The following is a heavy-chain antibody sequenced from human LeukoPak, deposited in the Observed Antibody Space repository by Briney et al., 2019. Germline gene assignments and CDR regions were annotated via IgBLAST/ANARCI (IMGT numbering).Heavy chain of an antibody. V-gene: IGHV3-30*02. J-gene: IGHJ4*02. CDR1: GFTFSSYG. CDR3: AKEAVAGYYFDY. CDR2: MRYDGSNK. Sequence: PGGSLRLSCAASGFTFSSYGMHWVRQAPGKGLEWVAFMRYDGSNKYYADSVKGRFTISRDNSKNTLYLQMNSLRAEDTAVYYCAKEAVAGYYFDYWGQGTLVTVSS. D-gene: IGHD6-19*01.